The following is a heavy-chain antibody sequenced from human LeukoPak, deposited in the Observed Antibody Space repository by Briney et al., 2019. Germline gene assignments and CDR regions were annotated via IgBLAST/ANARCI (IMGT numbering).Heavy chain of an antibody. J-gene: IGHJ2*01. V-gene: IGHV3-9*01. Sequence: GGSLRLSCAASGFTFDDYAMHWVRQAPGKGLEWVSGISWNSGSIGYADSVKGRFAISRDNAKNSLYLQMNSLRAEDTALYYCAKGYSSGPPYWYFDLWGRGTLVTVSS. CDR1: GFTFDDYA. CDR3: AKGYSSGPPYWYFDL. D-gene: IGHD6-19*01. CDR2: ISWNSGSI.